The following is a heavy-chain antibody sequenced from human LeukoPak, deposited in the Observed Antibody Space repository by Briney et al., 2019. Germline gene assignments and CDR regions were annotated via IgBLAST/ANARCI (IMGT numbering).Heavy chain of an antibody. CDR1: GGSFSGYY. CDR2: VDHTGGT. J-gene: IGHJ4*02. D-gene: IGHD6-19*01. CDR3: ARPFTRWLVEPFDY. Sequence: YPSETLSLTCAVSGGSFSGYYWTWIRQPPGKGLEWIGEVDHTGGTNYNPSLKSRVTISADTSKDQFSLKLTSVTAADTPVYYCARPFTRWLVEPFDYWGQGTLVTVSS. V-gene: IGHV4-34*01.